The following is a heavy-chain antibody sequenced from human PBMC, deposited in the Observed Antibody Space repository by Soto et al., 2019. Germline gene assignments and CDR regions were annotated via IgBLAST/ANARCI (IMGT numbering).Heavy chain of an antibody. V-gene: IGHV1-18*01. Sequence: ASVKVSCKASGYTFTNSGIIWVRQAPGQGLEWLGWINTDNGNTNYAQHLQGRVTLTTDTSTSTAYMDLRSLRSDDTAVYYCARHHSGYDYVGYWGQGTLVTVSS. CDR2: INTDNGNT. CDR1: GYTFTNSG. D-gene: IGHD5-12*01. CDR3: ARHHSGYDYVGY. J-gene: IGHJ4*02.